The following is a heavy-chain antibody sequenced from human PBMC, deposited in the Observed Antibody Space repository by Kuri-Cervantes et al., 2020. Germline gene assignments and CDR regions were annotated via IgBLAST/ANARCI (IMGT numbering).Heavy chain of an antibody. Sequence: GESLKISCAASGFTFSSYGMHWVRQAPGKGLEWVAVISYDGSNKYYADSVKGRFTISRDNAKNSLYLQMNSLRAEDTALYYCAKGATTVHLLGWFDPWGQGTLVTVSS. V-gene: IGHV3-30*18. D-gene: IGHD4-17*01. J-gene: IGHJ5*02. CDR2: ISYDGSNK. CDR3: AKGATTVHLLGWFDP. CDR1: GFTFSSYG.